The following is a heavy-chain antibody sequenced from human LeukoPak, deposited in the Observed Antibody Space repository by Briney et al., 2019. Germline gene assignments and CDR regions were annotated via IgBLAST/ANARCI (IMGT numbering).Heavy chain of an antibody. Sequence: GGSLRLSCAASGFTVSSNYMSWVRQAPGKGLEWVSVIYSGGSTYYADSVKGRFTISRDNAKNSLYLQMNSLRAEDTAVYYCARDVWDSIAVAGPFDYWGQGTLVTVSS. CDR1: GFTVSSNY. D-gene: IGHD6-19*01. CDR3: ARDVWDSIAVAGPFDY. CDR2: IYSGGST. J-gene: IGHJ4*02. V-gene: IGHV3-53*01.